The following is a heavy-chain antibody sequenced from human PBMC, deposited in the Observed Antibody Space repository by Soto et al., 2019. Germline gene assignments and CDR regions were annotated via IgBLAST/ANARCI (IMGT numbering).Heavy chain of an antibody. Sequence: QVQLVESGGGVVQPGRSLRLSCAASGFIFTTYGLHWVRQAPGKGLEWVAVIWYDGSNQYYADSVKGRFTISRDNSXIXXDLEMNRVRVEDTAVYYCVKDHCGGDCYSDPYFDYWGQGTLVTVSS. CDR2: IWYDGSNQ. CDR3: VKDHCGGDCYSDPYFDY. J-gene: IGHJ4*02. CDR1: GFIFTTYG. V-gene: IGHV3-33*06. D-gene: IGHD2-21*02.